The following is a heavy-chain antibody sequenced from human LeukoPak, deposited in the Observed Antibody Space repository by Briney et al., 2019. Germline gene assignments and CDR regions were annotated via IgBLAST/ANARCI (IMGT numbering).Heavy chain of an antibody. CDR1: GLIFSAYA. Sequence: GGSLRLSCAGSGLIFSAYAMSWVRQAPGKGLEWVSAIGGSGVSTSYTDSVKGRFTISRDNSKSTLYLQMHSLRAEDTAVYYCAKGIEVDHTLPFDYWGQGTLVTVSS. D-gene: IGHD1-14*01. V-gene: IGHV3-23*01. CDR2: IGGSGVST. J-gene: IGHJ4*02. CDR3: AKGIEVDHTLPFDY.